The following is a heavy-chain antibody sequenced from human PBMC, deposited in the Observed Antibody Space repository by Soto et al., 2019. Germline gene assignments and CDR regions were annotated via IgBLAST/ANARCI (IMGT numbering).Heavy chain of an antibody. CDR1: GGSISSAGYY. J-gene: IGHJ3*01. CDR2: IYFSGVT. CDR3: ARDPWRTPPEAAFDV. Sequence: PSETLSLTCTVSGGSISSAGYYWSWIRQHPGKGLEWIGYIYFSGVTYYNPSLESRVTISVDTSKNQFSLRLSSVTAADTAVYYCARDPWRTPPEAAFDVWGKGTKVTVSS. V-gene: IGHV4-31*03. D-gene: IGHD1-1*01.